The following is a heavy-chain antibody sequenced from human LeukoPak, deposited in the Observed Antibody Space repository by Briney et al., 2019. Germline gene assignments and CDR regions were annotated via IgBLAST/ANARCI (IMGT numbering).Heavy chain of an antibody. Sequence: GGSLRLSCAASGFTFSSYAMHWVRQAPGKGLEWVAVISYDGSNKYYADSVKGRFTISRDNSKNTLYLQMNSLRAEDTAVYYCARDGSYYGSGSYYDFDYWGQGTLVTVSS. CDR1: GFTFSSYA. CDR2: ISYDGSNK. V-gene: IGHV3-30*04. D-gene: IGHD3-10*01. J-gene: IGHJ4*02. CDR3: ARDGSYYGSGSYYDFDY.